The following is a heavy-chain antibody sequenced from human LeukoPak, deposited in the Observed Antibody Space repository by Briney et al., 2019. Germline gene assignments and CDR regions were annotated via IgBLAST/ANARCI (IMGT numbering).Heavy chain of an antibody. CDR1: GFTFSSYS. CDR2: ISSSSSYI. V-gene: IGHV3-21*01. Sequence: GGSLRLSCAASGFTFSSYSMNWVRQAPGKGPEWVSSISSSSSYIYYADSVKGRFTISRDNAKNSLYLQMNSLRAEDTAVYYCARESGGSGSYTWFDPWGQGTLVTVSS. D-gene: IGHD3-10*01. CDR3: ARESGGSGSYTWFDP. J-gene: IGHJ5*02.